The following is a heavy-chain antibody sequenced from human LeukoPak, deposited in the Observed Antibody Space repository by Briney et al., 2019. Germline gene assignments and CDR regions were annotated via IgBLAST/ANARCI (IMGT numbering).Heavy chain of an antibody. V-gene: IGHV3-30*02. CDR3: AKTDWLSVAGDY. CDR1: GFTFSSYG. Sequence: PGGSLRLSCAASGFTFSSYGMHWVRQAPGKGLEWVAYIRYDGSNKHYADSVKGRFTISRDNSKYTLYLQMNSLRAEDTAVYYCAKTDWLSVAGDYWGQGTLVTVSS. J-gene: IGHJ4*02. CDR2: IRYDGSNK. D-gene: IGHD6-19*01.